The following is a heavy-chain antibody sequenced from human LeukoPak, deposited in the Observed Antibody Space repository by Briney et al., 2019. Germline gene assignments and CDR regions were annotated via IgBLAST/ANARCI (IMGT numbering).Heavy chain of an antibody. CDR3: AELGITMIGGV. V-gene: IGHV3-48*04. J-gene: IGHJ6*04. D-gene: IGHD3-10*02. Sequence: PGGSLRLSCAASGFIFSNYDMNWVRQAPGKGLEWISYISSSNTTVYYADSVKGRFTISRDNAKNSLYLQMNSLRAEDTAVYYCAELGITMIGGVWGKGTTVTISS. CDR2: ISSSNTTV. CDR1: GFIFSNYD.